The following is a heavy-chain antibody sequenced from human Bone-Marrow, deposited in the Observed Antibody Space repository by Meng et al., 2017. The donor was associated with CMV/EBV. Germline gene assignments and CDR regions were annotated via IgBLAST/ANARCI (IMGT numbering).Heavy chain of an antibody. D-gene: IGHD2-2*01. CDR2: IYPGDSDT. J-gene: IGHJ5*02. Sequence: GGSLRLSCKGSGYSFTSYWIGWVRQMPGKGLEWMGIIYPGDSDTRYSPFFQGQVTIPADKAISTAYLQWSSLKASDTAMYYCARHCSSTSCSRGRSNWFDPWGQGTLVTVSS. CDR1: GYSFTSYW. V-gene: IGHV5-51*01. CDR3: ARHCSSTSCSRGRSNWFDP.